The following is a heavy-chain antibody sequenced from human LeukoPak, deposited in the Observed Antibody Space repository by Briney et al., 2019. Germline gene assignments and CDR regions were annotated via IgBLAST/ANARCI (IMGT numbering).Heavy chain of an antibody. CDR1: GFTFSSYS. D-gene: IGHD3-22*01. Sequence: GGSLRLSCAASGFTFSSYSMNWVRQAPGKGLEWVSSISSSSSYIYYADSVKGRFTISRDNAKNSLYLQMNSLRAEDTAVYYCAGSYDSSGYYPAFDYWGQGTLVTVSS. CDR2: ISSSSSYI. J-gene: IGHJ4*02. V-gene: IGHV3-21*01. CDR3: AGSYDSSGYYPAFDY.